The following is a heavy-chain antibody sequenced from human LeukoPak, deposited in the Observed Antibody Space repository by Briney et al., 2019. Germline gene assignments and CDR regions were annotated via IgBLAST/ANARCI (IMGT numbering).Heavy chain of an antibody. V-gene: IGHV4-34*01. CDR1: GVSFSGYY. J-gene: IGHJ4*02. Sequence: SETLSLTCAVYGVSFSGYYWSWIRQPPGKGLEWIGEINHSGSTNYNPSLKSRVTISVDTSKNQFSLKLSSVTAADTAVYYCARGTSFSSYYYDSSGYYSTYYFDYWGQGTLVTVSS. D-gene: IGHD3-22*01. CDR3: ARGTSFSSYYYDSSGYYSTYYFDY. CDR2: INHSGST.